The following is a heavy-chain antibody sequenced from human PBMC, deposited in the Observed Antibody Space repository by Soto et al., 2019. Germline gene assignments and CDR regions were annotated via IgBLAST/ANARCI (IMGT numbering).Heavy chain of an antibody. Sequence: GGSLRLSCAASGFTFSSYAMSWVRQAPGKGLEWVSAISGSGGSTYYADSVKGRFTISRENSKNTLYLQMNSLRAEDTAVYYCAKDVGSSSWYWFDPWGQGTLVTVSS. CDR1: GFTFSSYA. V-gene: IGHV3-23*01. J-gene: IGHJ5*02. D-gene: IGHD6-13*01. CDR2: ISGSGGST. CDR3: AKDVGSSSWYWFDP.